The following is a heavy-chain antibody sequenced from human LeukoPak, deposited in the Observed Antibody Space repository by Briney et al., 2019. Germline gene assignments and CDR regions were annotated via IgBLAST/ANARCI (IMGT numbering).Heavy chain of an antibody. J-gene: IGHJ4*02. CDR3: AAEGWLQRESIFGY. CDR2: IYTSGST. Sequence: SETLSLTCTVSGGSISSYYWSWIRQPAGKGLEWIGRIYTSGSTNYNPSLKSRVTMSVDTSKNQFSLKLSSVTAADTAVYYCAAEGWLQRESIFGYWGQGTLVTVSS. V-gene: IGHV4-4*07. D-gene: IGHD5-24*01. CDR1: GGSISSYY.